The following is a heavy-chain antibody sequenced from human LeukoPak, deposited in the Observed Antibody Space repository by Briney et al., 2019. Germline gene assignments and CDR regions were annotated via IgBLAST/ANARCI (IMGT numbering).Heavy chain of an antibody. Sequence: GASVKVSCKASGYTFTSYSMHWVRQAPRQGLEWMGIINPSGGTTSYAQKFQGRVTMTRDMSTSTVYMELSSLRSEDTAVYYCARSQYVDYSHYFDYWGQGTLVTVSS. D-gene: IGHD4-17*01. V-gene: IGHV1-46*01. J-gene: IGHJ4*02. CDR1: GYTFTSYS. CDR2: INPSGGTT. CDR3: ARSQYVDYSHYFDY.